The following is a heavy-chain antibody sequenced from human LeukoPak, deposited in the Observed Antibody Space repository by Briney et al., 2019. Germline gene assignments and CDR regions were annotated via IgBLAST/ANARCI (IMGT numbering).Heavy chain of an antibody. CDR1: GFTFSTYS. D-gene: IGHD5-12*01. CDR2: ISSSSSYI. CDR3: ARGPSGYHNT. Sequence: GGSLRLSCAASGFTFSTYSMNWVRQAPGKGLEWVSSISSSSSYIYYADSVKGQFTISRDNAKNSLYLQMSSLRVEDTAMYYCARGPSGYHNTGGQGTLVTVSS. J-gene: IGHJ4*02. V-gene: IGHV3-21*01.